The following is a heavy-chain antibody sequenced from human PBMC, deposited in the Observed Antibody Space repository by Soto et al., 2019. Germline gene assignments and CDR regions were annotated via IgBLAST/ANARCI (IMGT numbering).Heavy chain of an antibody. D-gene: IGHD2-2*01. V-gene: IGHV4-31*03. CDR1: GGSFSSGSYY. Sequence: SETLSLTCTVSGGSFSSGSYYWSWIRQHPQKGLEWIGHIYHSGSTYYNPSLKSRVTISVDTSKKQFSLKLSSVTAADTAVYYCARVTIGYCSSTRCDPNYFDYWGQGALVTVS. CDR2: IYHSGST. CDR3: ARVTIGYCSSTRCDPNYFDY. J-gene: IGHJ4*02.